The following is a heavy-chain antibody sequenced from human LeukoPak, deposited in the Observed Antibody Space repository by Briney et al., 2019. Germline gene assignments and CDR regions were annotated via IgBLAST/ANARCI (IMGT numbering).Heavy chain of an antibody. Sequence: PSETLSLTCTVSGGSISSNYWSWIRQPPGKGLEWIGYIYNSGSTNYNPSLKSRVIISVDTSKKQFYLKLSSVTAADTAVYYCARELGYCTNGVCYTGGYFDYWGQGTLVTVSS. J-gene: IGHJ4*02. V-gene: IGHV4-59*08. D-gene: IGHD2-8*01. CDR2: IYNSGST. CDR1: GGSISSNY. CDR3: ARELGYCTNGVCYTGGYFDY.